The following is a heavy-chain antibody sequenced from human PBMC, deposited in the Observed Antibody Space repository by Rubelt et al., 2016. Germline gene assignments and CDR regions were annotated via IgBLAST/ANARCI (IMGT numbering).Heavy chain of an antibody. CDR1: GYTFTGYY. CDR3: ARFAIGGHSSGYLFDY. D-gene: IGHD3-22*01. J-gene: IGHJ4*02. Sequence: QVQLVQSGAEVKKPGASVKVSCKASGYTFTGYYMHWVRQAPGQGLEWLGWFNPNSGGPNDAKKVSVRVTRTRATAISTAYMGLSRLRSYETAVYYCARFAIGGHSSGYLFDYWGQGTLVTVSS. V-gene: IGHV1-2*02. CDR2: FNPNSGGP.